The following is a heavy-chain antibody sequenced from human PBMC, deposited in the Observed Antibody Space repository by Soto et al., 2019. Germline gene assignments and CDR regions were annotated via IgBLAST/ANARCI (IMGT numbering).Heavy chain of an antibody. D-gene: IGHD6-19*01. J-gene: IGHJ4*02. CDR1: GFTFSTFS. V-gene: IGHV3-48*02. CDR2: ISGGGRPI. CDR3: ARDLGWAFDS. Sequence: EVQLVESGGGSVQPGGSLRLSCAASGFTFSTFSMNWVRQAPGRGLERISYISGGGRPISYADSVKGRFTISRDNAKNSLYLQMDSLTDEDTAVYYCARDLGWAFDSWGQGTLVTVSS.